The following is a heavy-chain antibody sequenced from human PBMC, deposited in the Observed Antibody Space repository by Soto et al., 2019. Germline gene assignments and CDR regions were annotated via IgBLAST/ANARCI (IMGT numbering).Heavy chain of an antibody. CDR2: IYYSGST. CDR3: ARDLWGYCGTDCYPLDV. CDR1: GGSISSGGSY. J-gene: IGHJ6*02. D-gene: IGHD2-21*02. V-gene: IGHV4-31*03. Sequence: SETLSLTCTVSGGSISSGGSYWSWIRQHPGKGLEWIGYIYYSGSTYYNPSLKSRVTISVDTSKNQFSLKLSSVTAADTAVYYCARDLWGYCGTDCYPLDVWGQGTTVTVS.